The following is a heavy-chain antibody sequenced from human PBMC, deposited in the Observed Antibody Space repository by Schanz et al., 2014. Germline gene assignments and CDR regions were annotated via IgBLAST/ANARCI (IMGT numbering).Heavy chain of an antibody. CDR1: GFTFSDYY. Sequence: QVHLVESGGGLVKPGGSLRLSCAASGFTFSDYYMTWIRQAPGKGLEWVSYINGGGETTYYADSVRGRFTISRDNAKTSLVLQMNSLRAEDTAKYYCARGNYGMDVWGQGTTVTVSS. CDR3: ARGNYGMDV. CDR2: INGGGETT. V-gene: IGHV3-11*01. J-gene: IGHJ6*02.